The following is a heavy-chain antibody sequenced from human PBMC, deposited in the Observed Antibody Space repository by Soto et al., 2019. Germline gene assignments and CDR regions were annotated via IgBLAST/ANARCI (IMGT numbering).Heavy chain of an antibody. V-gene: IGHV1-2*02. J-gene: IGHJ6*02. CDR3: ARDGVVPAANYYCMDV. CDR2: INPNSGGT. CDR1: GYTFTGYY. Sequence: ASVKVSCKASGYTFTGYYMHWVRQAPGQGLERMGWINPNSGGTNYAQKFQGRVTMTRDTSISTAYMELSRLRSDDTAVYYCARDGVVPAANYYCMDVWGQGTTVTVSS. D-gene: IGHD2-2*01.